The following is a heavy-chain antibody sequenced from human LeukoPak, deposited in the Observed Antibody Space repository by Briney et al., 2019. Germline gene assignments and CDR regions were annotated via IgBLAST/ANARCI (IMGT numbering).Heavy chain of an antibody. CDR1: GXSISSYY. J-gene: IGHJ6*02. CDR2: IYYSGST. Sequence: PSETLSLTCTVSGXSISSYYWSWIRQPPGKGREWIGYIYYSGSTNYNPSLKSRVTISVDTSKNQFSLKLSSVTAADTAVYYCARDSFTWGLAGFYYYYYGMDVWGQGTTVTVSS. V-gene: IGHV4-59*01. D-gene: IGHD3-16*01. CDR3: ARDSFTWGLAGFYYYYYGMDV.